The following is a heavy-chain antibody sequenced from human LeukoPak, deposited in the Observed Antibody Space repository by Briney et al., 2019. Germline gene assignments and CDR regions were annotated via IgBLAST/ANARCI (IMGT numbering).Heavy chain of an antibody. CDR3: AAWTDRGYNF. Sequence: PGGSLRLSCAASGFTFSSSWMNWVRQAPGKGLERVANINPDGSQKRFVDSVMGRFTMSRDNAKNSLYLQMNSLRVEDTAVFYCAAWTDRGYNFWGQGTLVTVSS. CDR1: GFTFSSSW. CDR2: INPDGSQK. J-gene: IGHJ4*02. D-gene: IGHD5-24*01. V-gene: IGHV3-7*01.